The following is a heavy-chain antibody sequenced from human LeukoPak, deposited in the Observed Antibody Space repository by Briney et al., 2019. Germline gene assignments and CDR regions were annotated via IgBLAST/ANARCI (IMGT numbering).Heavy chain of an antibody. D-gene: IGHD1-26*01. V-gene: IGHV1-46*01. J-gene: IGHJ4*02. CDR1: GYTFTSYY. Sequence: ASVKVSCKASGYTFTSYYMHWVRQAPGQGLEWMGITNPSGGSTSYAQKFQGRVTMTRDMSTSTVYMELSSLRSEDTAVYYCARGLGGYYFDYWGQGTLVTVSS. CDR3: ARGLGGYYFDY. CDR2: TNPSGGST.